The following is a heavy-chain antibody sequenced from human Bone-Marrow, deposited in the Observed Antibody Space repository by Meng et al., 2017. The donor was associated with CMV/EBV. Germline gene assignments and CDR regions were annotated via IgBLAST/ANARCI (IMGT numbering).Heavy chain of an antibody. CDR3: SRGGYNSYYYGMDV. Sequence: GGSLRLSCAASGFTFSGSSMHWVRQASGKGMEWVGRIRSGANCDATAYAASVEGRFTISRDDSKNTAYLQMNSLKTEDTAVYYCSRGGYNSYYYGMDVWGQGTTVTVSS. D-gene: IGHD1-1*01. V-gene: IGHV3-73*01. J-gene: IGHJ6*02. CDR1: GFTFSGSS. CDR2: IRSGANCDAT.